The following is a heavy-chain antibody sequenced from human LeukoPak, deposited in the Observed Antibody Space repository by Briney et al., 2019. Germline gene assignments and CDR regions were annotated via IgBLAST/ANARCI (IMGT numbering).Heavy chain of an antibody. CDR1: GFTVSSNY. CDR2: IYSGGST. Sequence: GGSLRLSCAASGFTVSSNYMSWVRQAPGKGLEWVSVIYSGGSTYYADSVKGRFTISRDNSKNTLYLQMYSLRAEDTAVYYCARRGDDSYGLNWYFDLWGRGTLVTVSS. J-gene: IGHJ2*01. D-gene: IGHD5-18*01. CDR3: ARRGDDSYGLNWYFDL. V-gene: IGHV3-66*01.